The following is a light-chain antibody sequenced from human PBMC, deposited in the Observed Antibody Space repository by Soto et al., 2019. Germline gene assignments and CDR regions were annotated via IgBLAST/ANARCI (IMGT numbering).Light chain of an antibody. CDR2: GVS. Sequence: DIVLTQSSATLSVSPGDTVTLSCRASESLFGFLAWYQQKPGQAPRLLMYGVSTRATGIPARFSGGGSATDFTLTIISLQSEDSAFYFCQSYNDWPFASGLGTRLEI. V-gene: IGKV3-15*01. CDR3: QSYNDWPFA. J-gene: IGKJ2*01. CDR1: ESLFGF.